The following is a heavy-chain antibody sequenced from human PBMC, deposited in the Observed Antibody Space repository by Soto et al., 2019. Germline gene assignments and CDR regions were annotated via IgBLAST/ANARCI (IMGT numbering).Heavy chain of an antibody. V-gene: IGHV1-18*01. CDR2: MNPYNGNT. J-gene: IGHJ5*02. Sequence: ASVKVSCKASGYTFTSYDINWVRQATGQGLEYLGWMNPYNGNTNYAQKLQGRVTMTTDTSTGTAYMELRSLRSDDTAVYYCAREPVAGIWFDPWGQGTLVTVSS. D-gene: IGHD6-19*01. CDR3: AREPVAGIWFDP. CDR1: GYTFTSYD.